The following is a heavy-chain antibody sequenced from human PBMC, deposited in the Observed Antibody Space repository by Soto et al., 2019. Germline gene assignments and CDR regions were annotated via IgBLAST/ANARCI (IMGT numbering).Heavy chain of an antibody. V-gene: IGHV1-24*01. Sequence: ASVKVSCKVSGYTLTELSMHWVRQAPGKGLEWMGGFDPEDGETIYAQKFQGRVTMTEDTSTDTAYMELSSLRSEDTAVYYCAPQGAIVGATNCYGMDVWGQGTTVTVSS. D-gene: IGHD1-26*01. J-gene: IGHJ6*02. CDR3: APQGAIVGATNCYGMDV. CDR2: FDPEDGET. CDR1: GYTLTELS.